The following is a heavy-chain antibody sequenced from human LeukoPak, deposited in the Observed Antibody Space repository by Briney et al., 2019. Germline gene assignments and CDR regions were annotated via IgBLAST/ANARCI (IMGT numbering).Heavy chain of an antibody. V-gene: IGHV4-59*08. Sequence: PSETLSLTCTVSGGSISSYYWSWIRQPPRKGLEWIGYIYYSGSTNYNPSLKSRVTISVDTSKNQFSLKLSSVTAADTAVYYCARQDSSGWANGWYFDLWGRGTLVTVSS. D-gene: IGHD6-19*01. CDR2: IYYSGST. J-gene: IGHJ2*01. CDR1: GGSISSYY. CDR3: ARQDSSGWANGWYFDL.